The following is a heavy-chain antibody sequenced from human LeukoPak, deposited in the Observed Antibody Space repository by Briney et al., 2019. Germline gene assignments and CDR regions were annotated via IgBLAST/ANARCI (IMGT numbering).Heavy chain of an antibody. V-gene: IGHV3-21*01. CDR3: ASAAPSSWYSEH. J-gene: IGHJ4*02. CDR2: ISSSSSYI. Sequence: PGGSLRLSCAASGFTFSSYSMNWVRQAPGKGLEWVSSISSSSSYIYCADSVKGRFTISRDNAKNSLYLQMNSLRAEDTAVYYCASAAPSSWYSEHWGQETLVTVSS. CDR1: GFTFSSYS. D-gene: IGHD6-13*01.